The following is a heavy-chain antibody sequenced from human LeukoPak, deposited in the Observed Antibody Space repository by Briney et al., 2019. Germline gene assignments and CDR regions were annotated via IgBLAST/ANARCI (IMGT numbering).Heavy chain of an antibody. Sequence: SETLSLTCTVSGGSVRSGSYFWGWIRQPPGKGLQWIGSIYYSGSTSGSTFYNPSLKSRVTISEDASKNQFSLKLTSVTAADAAMYYCVRHASLWSIWGQGTMVIVSS. CDR2: IYYSGSTSGST. CDR1: GGSVRSGSYF. D-gene: IGHD3-10*01. J-gene: IGHJ3*02. CDR3: VRHASLWSI. V-gene: IGHV4-39*01.